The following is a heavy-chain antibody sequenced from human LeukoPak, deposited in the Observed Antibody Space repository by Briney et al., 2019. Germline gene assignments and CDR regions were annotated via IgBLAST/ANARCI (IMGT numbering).Heavy chain of an antibody. D-gene: IGHD1-1*01. CDR3: AKDVQSWPTYFDY. Sequence: PGGSLRLSCAASGFTFSSYAMSWVRQAPGKGLHWVSAISGSGGTTYYADSVKGRFTISRDNSRNTLNLQMNSLRGEDSAVYYCAKDVQSWPTYFDYWGQGTLVTVSS. J-gene: IGHJ4*02. V-gene: IGHV3-23*01. CDR2: ISGSGGTT. CDR1: GFTFSSYA.